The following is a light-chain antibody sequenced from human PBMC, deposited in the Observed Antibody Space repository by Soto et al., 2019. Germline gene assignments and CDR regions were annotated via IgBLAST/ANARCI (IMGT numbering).Light chain of an antibody. CDR1: QSVRSNF. J-gene: IGKJ1*01. V-gene: IGKV3-20*01. CDR2: GAS. CDR3: QQYNSWLWT. Sequence: EIVLTQSPGTLSLSPGERATLSCRASQSVRSNFLAWYQQKPGQAPRLLIYGASNRATGIPDRFSGSGSGTDFSLTISRLEPEDFAVYYCQQYNSWLWTFGQGTKVDIK.